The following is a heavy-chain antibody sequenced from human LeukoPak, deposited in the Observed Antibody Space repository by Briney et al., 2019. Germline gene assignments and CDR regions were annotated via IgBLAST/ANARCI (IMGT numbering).Heavy chain of an antibody. CDR1: GFTFSSYA. CDR3: AKDGSWSCTD. V-gene: IGHV3-30*02. Sequence: GGSLRLSCAASGFTFSSYAMHWVRQGPGKGLEWVAYIAHHGSSKYYADSVKGRFTISRDNYKRTLYLQMNNLGADETAVYYCAKDGSWSCTDWGQGAMVNVSS. CDR2: IAHHGSSK. D-gene: IGHD2-8*02. J-gene: IGHJ4*02.